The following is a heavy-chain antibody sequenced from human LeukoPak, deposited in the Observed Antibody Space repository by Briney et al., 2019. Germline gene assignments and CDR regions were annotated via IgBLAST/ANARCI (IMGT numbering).Heavy chain of an antibody. CDR3: AKDLDWILAMVRGVTEYYFDY. J-gene: IGHJ4*02. V-gene: IGHV3-30*18. D-gene: IGHD3-10*01. CDR1: GFTFSSYG. Sequence: PGGSLRLSCAASGFTFSSYGMHWVRQAPGKGLEWVAVIPYDGSNKYYADSVKGRFTISRDNSKNTLYLQMNSLRAEDTAVYYCAKDLDWILAMVRGVTEYYFDYWGQGTLVTVSS. CDR2: IPYDGSNK.